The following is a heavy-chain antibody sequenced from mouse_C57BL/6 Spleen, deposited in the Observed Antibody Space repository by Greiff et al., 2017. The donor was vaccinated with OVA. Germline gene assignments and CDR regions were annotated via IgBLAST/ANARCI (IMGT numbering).Heavy chain of an antibody. CDR1: GYTFTDYE. V-gene: IGHV1-15*01. J-gene: IGHJ2*01. Sequence: VQLQESGAELVRPGASVTLSCKASGYTFTDYEMHRVKQTPVHGLEWIGAIDPETGGTAYNQKFKGKAILTADKSSSTAYMELRSLTSEDSAVYYCTRRKGNWGYFDYWGQGTTLTVSS. CDR3: TRRKGNWGYFDY. D-gene: IGHD4-1*01. CDR2: IDPETGGT.